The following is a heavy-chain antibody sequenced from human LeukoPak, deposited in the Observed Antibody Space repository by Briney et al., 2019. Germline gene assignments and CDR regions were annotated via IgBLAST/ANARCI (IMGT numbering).Heavy chain of an antibody. V-gene: IGHV4-39*07. D-gene: IGHD3-10*01. CDR1: GGSISSSSYC. CDR3: ARVTMVRGVIIPYYFDY. Sequence: PSETLSLTCTVSGGSISSSSYCWGWLRQPPGKGLEWIVSIYYSGSTYYNPSRKSRITISVDTSKNQFSLKLSSVTAADTAVYYCARVTMVRGVIIPYYFDYWGQGTLVTVSS. CDR2: IYYSGST. J-gene: IGHJ4*02.